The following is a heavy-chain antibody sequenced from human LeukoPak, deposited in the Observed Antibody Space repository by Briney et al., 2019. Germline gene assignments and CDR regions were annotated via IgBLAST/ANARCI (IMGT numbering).Heavy chain of an antibody. J-gene: IGHJ5*02. CDR2: IYYSGRT. D-gene: IGHD6-6*01. V-gene: IGHV4-59*01. Sequence: SETLSLTSTVSGGSISSYYWSWIRQPPGKVMEWIGYIYYSGRTNYNPSLKSRVTISVDTSKTQFSLKLSSVTAADTAVYYCARDRSTCWFDPWGQGTLVTVSS. CDR3: ARDRSTCWFDP. CDR1: GGSISSYY.